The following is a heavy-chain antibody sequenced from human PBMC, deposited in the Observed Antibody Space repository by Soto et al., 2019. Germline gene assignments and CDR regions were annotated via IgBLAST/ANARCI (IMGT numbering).Heavy chain of an antibody. CDR3: ARSRGYDIVVVVASVDYYGMDV. V-gene: IGHV1-2*04. CDR2: INPNSGGT. Sequence: ASVKVSCKASGYTFTGYYMHWVRQAPGQGLEWMGWINPNSGGTNYAQKIQGWVNMTRDTSISTAYMELSRLRSDDTAVYYCARSRGYDIVVVVASVDYYGMDVWGQGTTVTVSS. CDR1: GYTFTGYY. J-gene: IGHJ6*02. D-gene: IGHD2-15*01.